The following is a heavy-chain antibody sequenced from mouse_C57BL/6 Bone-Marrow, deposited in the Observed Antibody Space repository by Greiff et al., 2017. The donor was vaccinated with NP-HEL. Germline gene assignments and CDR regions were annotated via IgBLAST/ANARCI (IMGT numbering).Heavy chain of an antibody. CDR2: IDPNSGGT. Sequence: QVQLQQPGAELVKPGASVKLSCKASGYTFTSYWMHWVKQRPGRGLEWIGRIDPNSGGTKYNEKFKSKATLPVDKPSSTAYMQLSSLTSEDSAVYYCARRRKDIYDGYYVEAMDYWGQGTSVTVSS. CDR3: ARRRKDIYDGYYVEAMDY. CDR1: GYTFTSYW. J-gene: IGHJ4*01. V-gene: IGHV1-72*01. D-gene: IGHD2-3*01.